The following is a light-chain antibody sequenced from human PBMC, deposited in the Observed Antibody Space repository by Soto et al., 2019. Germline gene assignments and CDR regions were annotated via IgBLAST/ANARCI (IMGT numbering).Light chain of an antibody. CDR2: AVS. Sequence: DIQMTQSPSSLSASVGDRVTITCRASQSISTYLNWYQQKPGKAPKLLIHAVSSLQSGVPSRFSGSGSGTDFTLTISRLEPEDFAVYYCQQYGSSGTFGQGTKVDIK. CDR1: QSISTY. V-gene: IGKV1-39*01. J-gene: IGKJ1*01. CDR3: QQYGSSGT.